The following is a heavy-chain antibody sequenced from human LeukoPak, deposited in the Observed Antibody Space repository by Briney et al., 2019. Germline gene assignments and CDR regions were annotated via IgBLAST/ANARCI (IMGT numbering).Heavy chain of an antibody. D-gene: IGHD3-16*01. CDR2: INHNGNVN. CDR3: ARGDGLDV. V-gene: IGHV3-7*03. CDR1: GFTFSSYW. Sequence: GGSLRLSCAASGFTFSSYWVNWARQAPGKGLEWVASINHNGNVNYYADSVKGRFTISRDNAKNSLYLQMSNLRAEDTAVYFCARGDGLDVWGQGATVTVSS. J-gene: IGHJ6*02.